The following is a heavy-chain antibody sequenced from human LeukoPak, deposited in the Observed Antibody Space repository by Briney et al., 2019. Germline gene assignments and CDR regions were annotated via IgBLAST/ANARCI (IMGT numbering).Heavy chain of an antibody. CDR2: LVVTGAAT. V-gene: IGHV3-23*01. Sequence: PGGSLRLSCAASGFTFSSYNMNWVRQAPGKGLEWVSTLVVTGAATYYADSVMDRFIISRDNSKNTLYLQMNSLRVEDTAVYYCARYDFISISYFDLWGRGALVTVSS. J-gene: IGHJ2*01. CDR1: GFTFSSYN. CDR3: ARYDFISISYFDL. D-gene: IGHD3-3*01.